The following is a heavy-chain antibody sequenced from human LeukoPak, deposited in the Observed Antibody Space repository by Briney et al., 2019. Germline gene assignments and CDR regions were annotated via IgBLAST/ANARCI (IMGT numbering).Heavy chain of an antibody. Sequence: ASVKVSCKASGYTFTGYYMHWVRQAPGQGLEWMGWINPNSGGTNYAQKFQGRVTMTRDTSISTAYMELSRLRPDDTAVYYCARVRSAAHGAFDIWGQGTMVTVSS. CDR2: INPNSGGT. V-gene: IGHV1-2*02. CDR3: ARVRSAAHGAFDI. CDR1: GYTFTGYY. D-gene: IGHD6-25*01. J-gene: IGHJ3*02.